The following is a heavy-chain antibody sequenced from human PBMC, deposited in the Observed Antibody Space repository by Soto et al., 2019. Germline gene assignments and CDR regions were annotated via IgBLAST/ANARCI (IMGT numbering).Heavy chain of an antibody. CDR1: GFSLSTTGVG. CDR3: VQSRCGGDGLQSDSPPSYYGLDV. V-gene: IGHV2-5*02. D-gene: IGHD2-21*02. CDR2: IYWDDDK. Sequence: QITLKESGPTLVKPTQTLTLTCTFSGFSLSTTGVGVGWIRQPPGKALEWLALIYWDDDKRYNPSLNSRLTMTKDTSKNKVVLALTNMDPVDTATFYCVQSRCGGDGLQSDSPPSYYGLDVWGQGTTVTVSS. J-gene: IGHJ6*02.